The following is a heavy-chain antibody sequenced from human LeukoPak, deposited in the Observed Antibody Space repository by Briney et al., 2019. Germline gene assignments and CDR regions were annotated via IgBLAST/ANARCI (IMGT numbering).Heavy chain of an antibody. D-gene: IGHD6-25*01. Sequence: PGGSLRLSCAASGFIFSDYWMHWVRQAPGQGLVWVARVNTQGTGTEYGDAVKGRFTISRDNAKNTLFLQMNSLTVDDTGVYYCVRDWDVAASHWGQGTLVTVSS. CDR1: GFIFSDYW. CDR2: VNTQGTGT. CDR3: VRDWDVAASH. J-gene: IGHJ1*01. V-gene: IGHV3-74*03.